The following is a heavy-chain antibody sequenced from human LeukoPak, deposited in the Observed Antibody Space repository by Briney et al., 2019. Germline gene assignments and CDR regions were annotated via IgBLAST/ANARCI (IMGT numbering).Heavy chain of an antibody. J-gene: IGHJ4*02. Sequence: GGSLRLSCAASGFTFSSYGMHWVRQAPGKGLEWVAVIWDDGSNKYYADSVKGRFTISRDNSKNTLYLQMNSLRAEDTAVYYCARALPDYYDSSGYDPAVYWGQGTLVTVSS. CDR1: GFTFSSYG. CDR3: ARALPDYYDSSGYDPAVY. CDR2: IWDDGSNK. D-gene: IGHD3-22*01. V-gene: IGHV3-33*01.